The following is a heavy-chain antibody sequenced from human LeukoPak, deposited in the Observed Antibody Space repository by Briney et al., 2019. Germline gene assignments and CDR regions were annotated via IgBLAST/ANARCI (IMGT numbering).Heavy chain of an antibody. V-gene: IGHV3-15*01. D-gene: IGHD3-9*01. J-gene: IGHJ6*02. CDR3: TTDWYNDILTGYLGHYYYGMDV. Sequence: GGSLRLSCAASGFTFSNAWMSWVRQAPGKGLEWVGRIKSKTDGGTTDYAAPVKGRFTISRDDSKNTLYLQMNSLKTEDTAVYYCTTDWYNDILTGYLGHYYYGMDVWGQGTTVTVSS. CDR1: GFTFSNAW. CDR2: IKSKTDGGTT.